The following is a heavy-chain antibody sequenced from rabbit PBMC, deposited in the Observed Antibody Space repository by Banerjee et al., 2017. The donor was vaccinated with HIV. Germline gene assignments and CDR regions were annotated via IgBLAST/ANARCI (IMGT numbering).Heavy chain of an antibody. D-gene: IGHD8-1*01. CDR1: GIDFSSSYY. CDR2: IYGGSSGST. CDR3: ARGGYAETSYNL. Sequence: QQQLEESRGGLVKPGGTLTLTCKASGIDFSSSYYMCWVRQAPGKGLEWIACIYGGSSGSTYYASWAKGRFTISKTSSTTVTLQMTSLTAADTATYFCARGGYAETSYNLWGPGTLVTVS. V-gene: IGHV1S45*01. J-gene: IGHJ4*01.